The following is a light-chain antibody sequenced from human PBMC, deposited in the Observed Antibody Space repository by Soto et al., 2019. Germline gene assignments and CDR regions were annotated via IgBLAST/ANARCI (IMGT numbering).Light chain of an antibody. Sequence: DIQMTQSPSTLSASVGDRVTITCRASQSISVWLAWYQQKPGKAPNLLIYKASTLESGVPSRFSGSGSRTEFTLTISSLQPDDFATYYCQQSNSYPLTIGGGTKVEIK. J-gene: IGKJ4*01. CDR2: KAS. V-gene: IGKV1-5*03. CDR1: QSISVW. CDR3: QQSNSYPLT.